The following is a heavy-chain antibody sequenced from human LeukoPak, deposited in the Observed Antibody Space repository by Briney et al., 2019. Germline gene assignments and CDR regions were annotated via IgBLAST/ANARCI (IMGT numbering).Heavy chain of an antibody. CDR1: GFTFSSYE. CDR3: ARLPYSSSHGY. Sequence: GGSLRLSCAASGFTFSSYEMNWVRQAPGKGLEWVSYISSSSSTIYYADSVKGRFTISRDNAKNSLYLQMNSLRAEDTAVYYCARLPYSSSHGYWGQGTLVTVSS. D-gene: IGHD6-6*01. J-gene: IGHJ4*02. V-gene: IGHV3-48*01. CDR2: ISSSSSTI.